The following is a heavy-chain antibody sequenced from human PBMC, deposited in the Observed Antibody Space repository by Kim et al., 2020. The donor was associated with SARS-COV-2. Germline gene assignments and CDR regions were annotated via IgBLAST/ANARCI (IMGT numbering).Heavy chain of an antibody. J-gene: IGHJ6*02. CDR2: IYYSGST. CDR3: ARLRYSGGWPYYYYYGMDV. D-gene: IGHD6-19*01. CDR1: GGSISSSSYY. V-gene: IGHV4-39*01. Sequence: SETLSLTCTVSGGSISSSSYYWGWIRQPPGKGLEWIGSIYYSGSTYYNPSLKSRVTISVDTSKNQFSLKLSSVTAADTAVYYCARLRYSGGWPYYYYYGMDVWGQGTTVTVSS.